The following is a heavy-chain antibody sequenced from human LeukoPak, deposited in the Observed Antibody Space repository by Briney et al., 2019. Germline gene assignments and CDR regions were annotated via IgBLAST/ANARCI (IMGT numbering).Heavy chain of an antibody. CDR1: GGSISSYY. J-gene: IGHJ4*03. D-gene: IGHD2-15*01. V-gene: IGHV4-59*12. CDR3: AGGRRYCSGGSCYEGYFDY. Sequence: SETLSLTCTVSGGSISSYYWSWIRQPPGKGLEWIGYIYYSGSTNYNPSLKSRVTISVDTSKNQFSLKLSSVTAADTAVYYCAGGRRYCSGGSCYEGYFDYWGQGTLVTVSS. CDR2: IYYSGST.